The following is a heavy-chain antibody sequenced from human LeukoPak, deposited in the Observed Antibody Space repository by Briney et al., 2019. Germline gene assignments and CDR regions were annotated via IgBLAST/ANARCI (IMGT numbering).Heavy chain of an antibody. D-gene: IGHD1-1*01. CDR2: ITATGGST. V-gene: IGHV3-23*01. CDR3: ATRGTTATNYLEY. CDR1: GFTFSSYV. Sequence: GGSLRLSCAASGFTFSSYVMSWVSQAPGTGLEWVSTITATGGSTYYADSVKGRFTISRDNSKSTLHLQMHSLRVEDTAVYYCATRGTTATNYLEYWGQGTLVTASS. J-gene: IGHJ4*02.